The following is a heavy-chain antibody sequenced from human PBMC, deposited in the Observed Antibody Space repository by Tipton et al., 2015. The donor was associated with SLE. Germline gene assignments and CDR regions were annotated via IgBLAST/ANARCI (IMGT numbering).Heavy chain of an antibody. CDR2: INQSGST. J-gene: IGHJ4*02. Sequence: TLSLTCAVYGGSFSGYYWNWIRQPPGKGLEWIGEINQSGSTNYNPPLKSRVTISVDTSKKQFSLNLDSVTAADTAVYHCARESHLAARLFDHWGQGTLVTVSS. D-gene: IGHD6-6*01. V-gene: IGHV4-34*01. CDR1: GGSFSGYY. CDR3: ARESHLAARLFDH.